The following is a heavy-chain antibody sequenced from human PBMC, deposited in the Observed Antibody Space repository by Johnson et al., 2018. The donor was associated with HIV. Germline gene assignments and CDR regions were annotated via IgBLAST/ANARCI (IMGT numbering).Heavy chain of an antibody. D-gene: IGHD4-11*01. CDR3: ARGGLYIQFLAFDAFDI. CDR1: EFSFSDYS. V-gene: IGHV3-11*04. Sequence: QVQLVESGGGLVKPGGSLRLSCTASEFSFSDYSLRCLRQAPGKGLNWVSCVSVSGNNIDCLSGNNIDCTGRFTISRDNPKTSLRLQMNSLGVEDTAVYFCARGGLYIQFLAFDAFDIWGQGTMVTVSS. J-gene: IGHJ3*02. CDR2: VSVSGNNI.